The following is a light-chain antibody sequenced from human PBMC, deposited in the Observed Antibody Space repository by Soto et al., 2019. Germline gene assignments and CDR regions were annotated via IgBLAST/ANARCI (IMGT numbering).Light chain of an antibody. J-gene: IGKJ1*01. CDR1: QSVLYSSNNKNY. CDR2: WAS. V-gene: IGKV4-1*01. CDR3: QQYYSNWT. Sequence: DIVMTQSPDSLAVSLGERATINCKSSQSVLYSSNNKNYLAWYQQKPGQPPKLLIYWASTRESGVPDRCSGSGSWTDFTLTISSRQAEDVAVYYCQQYYSNWTFGQGTKVEIK.